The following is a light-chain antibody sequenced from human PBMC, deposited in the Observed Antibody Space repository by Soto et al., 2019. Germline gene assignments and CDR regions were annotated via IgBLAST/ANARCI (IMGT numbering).Light chain of an antibody. Sequence: QSALTQPASVSGSPGQAITISCIGTSNDISPYNYVSWYLHHPGQAPQPQIYDVHNRPSGISARFSGSKSGNTASLTISGLQPEDTALYYCCSYTRSGTLSFGGGTKLTVL. CDR3: CSYTRSGTLS. J-gene: IGLJ2*01. CDR2: DVH. V-gene: IGLV2-14*01. CDR1: SNDISPYNY.